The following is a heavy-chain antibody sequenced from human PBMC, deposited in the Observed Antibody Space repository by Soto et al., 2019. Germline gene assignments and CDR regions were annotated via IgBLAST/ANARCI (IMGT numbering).Heavy chain of an antibody. J-gene: IGHJ4*02. V-gene: IGHV3-23*01. CDR2: ISGSGGST. CDR3: AKGPLGSCYDFDY. D-gene: IGHD1-26*01. Sequence: EVQLLDSGGGLVQPGGSLRLSCAASGFTFSNYAMNWVRQAPGKGLDWVSAISGSGGSTYYADSVKGRFTISRDNSKNTLYLQMSSLRAEDTAVYYCAKGPLGSCYDFDYWGQGTLVTVSS. CDR1: GFTFSNYA.